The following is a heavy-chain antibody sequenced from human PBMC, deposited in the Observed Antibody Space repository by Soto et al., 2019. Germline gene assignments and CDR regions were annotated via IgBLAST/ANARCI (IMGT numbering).Heavy chain of an antibody. V-gene: IGHV4-34*01. CDR2: INHSGST. CDR1: GGSFSGYY. D-gene: IGHD3-3*01. Sequence: SETLSLTCAVYGGSFSGYYWSWIRQPPGKGLEWIGEINHSGSTNYNPSLKSRVTISVDTSKNQFSLKLSSVTAADTAVYYCARGAGHVLRFLEWLPNWFDPWGQGTLVTVSS. J-gene: IGHJ5*02. CDR3: ARGAGHVLRFLEWLPNWFDP.